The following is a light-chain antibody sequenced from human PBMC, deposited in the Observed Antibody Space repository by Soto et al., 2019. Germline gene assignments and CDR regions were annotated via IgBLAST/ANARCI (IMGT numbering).Light chain of an antibody. J-gene: IGKJ4*01. CDR3: QQRSNWPPLT. V-gene: IGKV3-11*01. Sequence: EIVLTQSPATLSLSPGERATLSCRASQSVSSYLAWYQQKPGQAPRLLIYDASNRATGIPARFSGSGSGTDFTLTISSLDPEDFAVYYCQQRSNWPPLTFGGRTKVEIK. CDR1: QSVSSY. CDR2: DAS.